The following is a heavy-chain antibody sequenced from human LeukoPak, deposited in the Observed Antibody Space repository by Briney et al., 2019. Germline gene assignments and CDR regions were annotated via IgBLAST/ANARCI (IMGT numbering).Heavy chain of an antibody. CDR2: ISGSGAST. Sequence: GGSLRLSCAASGFTFNSYAMSWVRQAPGKGLEWVSAISGSGASTYYADAVKGRFTISRDNSENTLYLQMNSLRAEDTAVYYCARIGGDRDPFDYWGQGTLVTVSS. D-gene: IGHD2-21*02. CDR1: GFTFNSYA. J-gene: IGHJ4*02. V-gene: IGHV3-23*01. CDR3: ARIGGDRDPFDY.